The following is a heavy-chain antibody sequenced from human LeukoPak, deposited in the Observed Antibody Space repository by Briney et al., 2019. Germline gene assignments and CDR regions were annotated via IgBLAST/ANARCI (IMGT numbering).Heavy chain of an antibody. CDR3: VTEHYGSFNY. CDR1: GFTFTIAW. Sequence: GGSLRLSCAASGFTFTIAWMSWVRQAPGKGLEWVGRIASTGDGGTTGYAVPVKGRFSISRDDSKNTLYLQMNSLITGDTAVYYCVTEHYGSFNYWGQGALVTVSS. CDR2: IASTGDGGTT. J-gene: IGHJ4*02. D-gene: IGHD3-10*01. V-gene: IGHV3-15*04.